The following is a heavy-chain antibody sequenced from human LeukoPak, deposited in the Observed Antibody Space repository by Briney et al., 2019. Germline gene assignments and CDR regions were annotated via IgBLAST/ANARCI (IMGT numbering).Heavy chain of an antibody. V-gene: IGHV3-21*04. D-gene: IGHD3-3*01. J-gene: IGHJ3*01. Sequence: PGGSLRLSCAASGFTFSSYSMNWVRQAPGKGLEWVSSISSSSSYIYYADSVKGRFTISRDNAKNSLYLQMNSLRDEDTALYYCGIPGGGTIRIEAFDVWGQGTMVTISS. CDR3: GIPGGGTIRIEAFDV. CDR1: GFTFSSYS. CDR2: ISSSSSYI.